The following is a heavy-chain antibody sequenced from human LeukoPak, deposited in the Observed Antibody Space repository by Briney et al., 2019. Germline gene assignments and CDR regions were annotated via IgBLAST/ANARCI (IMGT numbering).Heavy chain of an antibody. CDR2: ISSNGDNT. J-gene: IGHJ4*02. CDR3: VRGTGY. V-gene: IGHV3-64D*06. Sequence: GGSLRLSCAASGFTFSSYWMSWVRQAPGKGLEYVSAISSNGDNTYYADSVKGRFTISRDNSKNTLYLQMSSLRADDTAVYYCVRGTGYWGQGTLVTVSS. CDR1: GFTFSSYW.